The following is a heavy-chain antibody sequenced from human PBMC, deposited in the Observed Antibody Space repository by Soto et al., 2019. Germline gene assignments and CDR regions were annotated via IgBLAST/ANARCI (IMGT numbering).Heavy chain of an antibody. V-gene: IGHV1-18*04. D-gene: IGHD3-3*01. Sequence: ASVKVSCKASGYTFNKYDITWVRQAPGQGLEWLGLISPNSGRPSYAQKFEGRVTMTTDTSTTTAYLELRSLRSDDTAVYYRVRQYYDFWTDYPDFDYWGQGTLVTVSS. CDR3: VRQYYDFWTDYPDFDY. CDR1: GYTFNKYD. CDR2: ISPNSGRP. J-gene: IGHJ4*02.